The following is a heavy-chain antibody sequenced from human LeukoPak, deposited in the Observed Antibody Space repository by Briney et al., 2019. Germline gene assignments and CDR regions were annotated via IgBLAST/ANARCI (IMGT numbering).Heavy chain of an antibody. Sequence: ASVKVSCKTSGYTFTAYYMYWLRQAPGQGLECMGWIYPNSGATGYAQNFQGRVTMTRDTSVGTIYMELSRLRSDGTAVYYCARDGVSTTPGFDYWGQGTLVTVSS. CDR1: GYTFTAYY. V-gene: IGHV1-2*02. CDR3: ARDGVSTTPGFDY. CDR2: IYPNSGAT. J-gene: IGHJ4*02. D-gene: IGHD2-8*01.